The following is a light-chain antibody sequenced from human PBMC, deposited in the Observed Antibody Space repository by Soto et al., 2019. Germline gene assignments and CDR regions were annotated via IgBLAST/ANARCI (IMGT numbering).Light chain of an antibody. CDR3: QQYHSYPLT. Sequence: DIQMTQSPSTLSASVGDRVTITCRASQSISSWLVWYQQKPGKAPKVLIYKASILESGVPSRFSGSESGTEFTLTVSSLQLDDFATYYCQQYHSYPLTFGGGTKVEIK. J-gene: IGKJ4*01. CDR2: KAS. CDR1: QSISSW. V-gene: IGKV1-5*03.